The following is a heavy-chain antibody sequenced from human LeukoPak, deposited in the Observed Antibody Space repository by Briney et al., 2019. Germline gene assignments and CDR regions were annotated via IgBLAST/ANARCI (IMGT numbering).Heavy chain of an antibody. Sequence: GGSLRLSCAASGFTFSSYAMHWVRQAPGKGLEYVSTISSNGGSTYYANSVKGGFTISRDNSKNTLYLQMGSLRAEDMAVYYCARAAVQYCSGGSCLYPDYWGQGTLVTVSS. CDR3: ARAAVQYCSGGSCLYPDY. J-gene: IGHJ4*02. V-gene: IGHV3-64*01. CDR1: GFTFSSYA. CDR2: ISSNGGST. D-gene: IGHD2-15*01.